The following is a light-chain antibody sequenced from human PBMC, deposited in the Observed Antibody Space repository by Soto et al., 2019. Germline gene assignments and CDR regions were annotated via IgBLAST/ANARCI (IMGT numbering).Light chain of an antibody. V-gene: IGKV1-5*03. Sequence: DIQMTQSPSTLSASVGDRVTITCRASQSISSWLAWYQQKPGKAPKLLIYKASSLESGVPSRFSGSGSGTEFTLNISSLQPDDFATYYCQQYNSYSGYTCGQGTKLEIK. J-gene: IGKJ2*01. CDR3: QQYNSYSGYT. CDR1: QSISSW. CDR2: KAS.